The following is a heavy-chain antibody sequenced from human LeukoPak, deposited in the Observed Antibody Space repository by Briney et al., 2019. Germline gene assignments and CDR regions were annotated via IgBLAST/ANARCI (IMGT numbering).Heavy chain of an antibody. CDR1: GGSISSGGYS. Sequence: SQTLSLTCAVSGGSISSGGYSWSWIRQPPGKGLEWIGYIYHSGSTYYNPSLKSRVSISVDRSKNQFSLKLSSVTAADTAVYYCARVSRLRSSGWALFDYWGQGTLVTVSS. CDR3: ARVSRLRSSGWALFDY. J-gene: IGHJ4*02. D-gene: IGHD6-19*01. V-gene: IGHV4-30-2*01. CDR2: IYHSGST.